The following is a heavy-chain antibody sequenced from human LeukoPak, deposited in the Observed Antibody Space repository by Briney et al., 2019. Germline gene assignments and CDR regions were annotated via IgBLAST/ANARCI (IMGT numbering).Heavy chain of an antibody. CDR3: ARDRYRDYSNYGSLDY. J-gene: IGHJ4*02. CDR1: GYTFTAYY. CDR2: INPNSGDT. V-gene: IGHV1-2*02. Sequence: ASVKVSCKASGYTFTAYYIHWVRQAPGQGLEWMGWINPNSGDTNYAQKFQGRVTMTRDTSISTAYMELGRLRSDETAVYYCARDRYRDYSNYGSLDYWGQGTLVTVSS. D-gene: IGHD4-4*01.